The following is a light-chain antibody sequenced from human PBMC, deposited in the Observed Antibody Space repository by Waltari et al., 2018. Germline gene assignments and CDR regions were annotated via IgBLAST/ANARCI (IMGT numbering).Light chain of an antibody. J-gene: IGLJ2*01. CDR3: NSYTSSSTSYVV. V-gene: IGLV2-14*03. CDR2: GVS. Sequence: QSALTQPASVSGSPGQSITISCTGTSSDIGGYNYVSWYQQHPGKAPKLMIYGVSRRPSGFFNRFSGSKSGNTASLTISGLQAEDEADYYCNSYTSSSTSYVVFGGGTKLTVL. CDR1: SSDIGGYNY.